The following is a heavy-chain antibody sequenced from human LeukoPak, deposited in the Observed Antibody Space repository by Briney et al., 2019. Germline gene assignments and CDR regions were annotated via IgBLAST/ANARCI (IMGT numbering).Heavy chain of an antibody. J-gene: IGHJ4*02. Sequence: ASVKVSCKASGGTLSSYAISWVRQAPGQGLEWMGRIIPIFGTANYAQKFQGRVTITTDESTSTAYMELSSLRSEDTAVYYCARDWVTMVRGVIITPAYYFDYWGQGTLVTVSS. CDR3: ARDWVTMVRGVIITPAYYFDY. V-gene: IGHV1-69*05. CDR2: IIPIFGTA. CDR1: GGTLSSYA. D-gene: IGHD3-10*01.